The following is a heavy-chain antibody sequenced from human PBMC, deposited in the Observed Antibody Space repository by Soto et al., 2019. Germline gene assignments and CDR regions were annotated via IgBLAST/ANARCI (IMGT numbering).Heavy chain of an antibody. CDR2: IRNDGSNK. V-gene: IGHV3-33*01. CDR1: GFIFSSYG. CDR3: ARGVGADEGYFDY. Sequence: QVQLAESGGGVVQPGRSLRLSCAASGFIFSSYGMHWVRQAPGKGLEWVAVIRNDGSNKYYADSVKGRFTISRDNSKNTLYLQMNSLRAEDTAVYYCARGVGADEGYFDYWGQGTPVTVSS. D-gene: IGHD1-26*01. J-gene: IGHJ4*02.